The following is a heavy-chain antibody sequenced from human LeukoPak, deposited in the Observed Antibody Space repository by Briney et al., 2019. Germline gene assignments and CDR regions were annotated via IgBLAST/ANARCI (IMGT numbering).Heavy chain of an antibody. Sequence: SETLSLTCAVYGGSFSGYYWSWIRQPPGKGLEWIGEINHSGSTNYNPSLKSRVTISVDTSKNQFSLKLSSVTAADTAVYYCARGYSSGWYFFDYWGQGTLVTVSS. D-gene: IGHD6-19*01. CDR2: INHSGST. J-gene: IGHJ4*02. CDR1: GGSFSGYY. CDR3: ARGYSSGWYFFDY. V-gene: IGHV4-34*01.